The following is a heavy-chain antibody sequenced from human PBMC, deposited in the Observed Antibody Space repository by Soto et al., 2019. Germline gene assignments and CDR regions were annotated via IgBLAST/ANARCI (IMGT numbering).Heavy chain of an antibody. D-gene: IGHD2-21*01. V-gene: IGHV4-31*03. CDR2: IYYTGRA. CDR3: ARADFGDRGLAFDS. J-gene: IGHJ4*02. Sequence: QVQLLESGPGLVKTSQTLSLTCSVSGGSTGSGGYYWSWVRQHPGKGLEWIGYIYYTGRAYYSPSLKSRVSISVDTSKNQFSRIMDAVTVADTAVYYCARADFGDRGLAFDSWGQGILVTVSS. CDR1: GGSTGSGGYY.